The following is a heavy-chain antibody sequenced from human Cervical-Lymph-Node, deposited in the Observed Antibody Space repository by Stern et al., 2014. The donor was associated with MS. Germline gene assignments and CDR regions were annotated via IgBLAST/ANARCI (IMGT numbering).Heavy chain of an antibody. CDR3: ARDKVDCSGGSCHPPFFDY. CDR1: GYHFPSYW. D-gene: IGHD2-15*01. Sequence: EVQLVESGAEVKKPGESLKLSCKGSGYHFPSYWIAWVRQMPGKGLEWMGIIYVGDSDTKYSPSFQGQVTISADKSISTAYLQWSSLKASDTAMYYCARDKVDCSGGSCHPPFFDYWGQGTLVTVSS. CDR2: IYVGDSDT. V-gene: IGHV5-51*01. J-gene: IGHJ4*02.